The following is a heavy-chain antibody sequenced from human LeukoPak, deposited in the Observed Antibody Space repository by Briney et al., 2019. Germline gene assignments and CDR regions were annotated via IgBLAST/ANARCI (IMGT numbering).Heavy chain of an antibody. V-gene: IGHV3-21*01. J-gene: IGHJ1*01. D-gene: IGHD2-21*02. Sequence: GGSLRLSCAASGFTFSSYSMNWVRQAPGKGLEWVSSISSSSSYIYYADSVKGRFTISRDNAKNSLYLQMNSLRAEDTAVYYCARSGKYGGGDCYPAEYFQHWGQGTLVTVSS. CDR2: ISSSSSYI. CDR3: ARSGKYGGGDCYPAEYFQH. CDR1: GFTFSSYS.